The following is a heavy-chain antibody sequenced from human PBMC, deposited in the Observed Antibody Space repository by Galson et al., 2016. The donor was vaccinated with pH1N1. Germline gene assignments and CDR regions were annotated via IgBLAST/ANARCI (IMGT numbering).Heavy chain of an antibody. J-gene: IGHJ6*02. D-gene: IGHD3-9*01. CDR2: ISSDGSNK. V-gene: IGHV3-30*18. CDR1: GFSFSNYG. Sequence: SLRLSCAASGFSFSNYGMHWVRQAPGKGPEWVAVISSDGSNKNYADSVKGRVTISRDNSQNTVFLLLDSLRPEDTAVYHCAKDRPQMMLRYFDWLLGDAMDVWGQGTTVIVSS. CDR3: AKDRPQMMLRYFDWLLGDAMDV.